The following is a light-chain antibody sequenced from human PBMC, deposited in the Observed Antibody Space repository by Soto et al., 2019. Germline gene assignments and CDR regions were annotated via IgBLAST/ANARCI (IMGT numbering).Light chain of an antibody. J-gene: IGKJ2*03. CDR1: QSVSRSL. CDR3: QQYGNPPPYS. V-gene: IGKV3-20*01. Sequence: EIVLTQYPGTLSLSPGARATLSCRASQSVSRSLLAWYQQKPGQAPRLLIYGASIRATGIADRFSGSGSGTDFTLTISRLEPEDFAVYYCQQYGNPPPYSFGQGTKLEIK. CDR2: GAS.